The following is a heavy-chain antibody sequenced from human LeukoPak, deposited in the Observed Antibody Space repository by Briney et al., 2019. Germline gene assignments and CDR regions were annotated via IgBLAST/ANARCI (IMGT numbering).Heavy chain of an antibody. CDR1: GFTFSSYS. CDR3: ARDHHRRLYDSQARDTFDI. CDR2: ISSSSSSI. Sequence: GGSLRLSCAASGFTFSSYSMNWVRQAPGKGLEWVSYISSSSSSIYYADSVKGRFTISRDNAKNSLYLQMNSLRAEDTAVYYCARDHHRRLYDSQARDTFDIWGQGTMVTVSS. J-gene: IGHJ3*02. V-gene: IGHV3-48*01. D-gene: IGHD3-22*01.